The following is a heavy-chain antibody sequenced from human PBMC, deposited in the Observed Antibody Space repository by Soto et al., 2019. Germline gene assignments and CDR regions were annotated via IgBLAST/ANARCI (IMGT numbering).Heavy chain of an antibody. CDR2: IYFRGST. Sequence: ETLSLTCTVSGGSISSYYWSWIRQPPGKGLEWIGYIYFRGSTYYNPSLKSRVTISVDRSKNQFSLKLSSVTAADTAVYYCAGGIAARPLGYWGQGTLVTVSS. D-gene: IGHD6-6*01. V-gene: IGHV4-59*12. CDR3: AGGIAARPLGY. CDR1: GGSISSYY. J-gene: IGHJ4*02.